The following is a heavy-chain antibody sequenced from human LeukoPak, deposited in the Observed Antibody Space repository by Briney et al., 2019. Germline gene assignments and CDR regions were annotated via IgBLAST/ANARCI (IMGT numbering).Heavy chain of an antibody. Sequence: GGSLRLSCVASGFMFSRHGMHWVRQAPGEGLEWMAFIQYDESRTDYADSVKGRFTIFRDNSKNTLYLQMTNLRTEDTAVYYCGKEDKTTGDHWGQGTLVTVSS. J-gene: IGHJ4*02. CDR3: GKEDKTTGDH. CDR2: IQYDESRT. D-gene: IGHD4-17*01. CDR1: GFMFSRHG. V-gene: IGHV3-30*02.